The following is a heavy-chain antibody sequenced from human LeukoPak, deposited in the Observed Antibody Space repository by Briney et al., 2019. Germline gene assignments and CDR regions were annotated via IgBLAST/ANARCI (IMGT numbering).Heavy chain of an antibody. CDR3: ARGGDTAMVVFDY. Sequence: SETLSLTCTVSGGSISSGDYYWSWIRQPPGKGLEWIGYIYYSGSTYYNPSLKSRVTISVDTSKNQFSLKLSSVTAADTVVYYCARGGDTAMVVFDYWGQGTLVTVSS. CDR2: IYYSGST. D-gene: IGHD5-18*01. V-gene: IGHV4-30-4*01. CDR1: GGSISSGDYY. J-gene: IGHJ4*02.